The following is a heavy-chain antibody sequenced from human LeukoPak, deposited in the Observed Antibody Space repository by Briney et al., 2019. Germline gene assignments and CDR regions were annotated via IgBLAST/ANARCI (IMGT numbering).Heavy chain of an antibody. CDR3: ARDGPHSSGWYSAIDY. CDR2: IRCDGSNK. Sequence: GGSLRLSCAASGFTFSSYGMHWVRQAPGKGLKWVAFIRCDGSNKYYADSVKGRFTISRDNSKNTLYLQMNSLRAEDTAVYYCARDGPHSSGWYSAIDYWGQGTLVTVSS. D-gene: IGHD6-19*01. CDR1: GFTFSSYG. J-gene: IGHJ4*02. V-gene: IGHV3-30*02.